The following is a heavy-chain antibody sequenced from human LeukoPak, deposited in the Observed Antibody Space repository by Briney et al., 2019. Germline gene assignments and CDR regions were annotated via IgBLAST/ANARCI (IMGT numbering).Heavy chain of an antibody. CDR3: ARANSIVMLTATLYYFDY. CDR2: INHSGST. D-gene: IGHD2-21*02. J-gene: IGHJ4*02. CDR1: GGSFSGYY. Sequence: SETLSLTCAVYGGSFSGYYWSWIRQPPGKGLEWIGEINHSGSTNYNPSLKSRVTISVDTSKNQFSLKLSSVTAADTAVYYCARANSIVMLTATLYYFDYWGQGTLVTVSS. V-gene: IGHV4-34*01.